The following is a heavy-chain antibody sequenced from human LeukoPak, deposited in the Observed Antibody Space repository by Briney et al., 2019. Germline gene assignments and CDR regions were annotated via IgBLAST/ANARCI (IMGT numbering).Heavy chain of an antibody. CDR2: TNPNSGGT. CDR3: ARDTSSGWYGVDY. D-gene: IGHD6-19*01. Sequence: ASVKVSCKASGYTFTGYYIHWVRQAPGQGLEWMGRTNPNSGGTNYAQKFQGRVTMTRDTSISTALMELSRLTSDDTAVYYCARDTSSGWYGVDYWGQGTLVTVSS. J-gene: IGHJ4*02. CDR1: GYTFTGYY. V-gene: IGHV1-2*06.